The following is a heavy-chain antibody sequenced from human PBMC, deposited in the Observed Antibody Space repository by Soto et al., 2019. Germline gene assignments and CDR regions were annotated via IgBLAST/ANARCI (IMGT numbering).Heavy chain of an antibody. D-gene: IGHD3-10*01. J-gene: IGHJ4*02. CDR3: ARDGSGRGYYFDY. V-gene: IGHV3-21*01. CDR1: GFTFSSYS. CDR2: ISSSSSYI. Sequence: EVQLVESGGGLVKPGGSLRLSCAASGFTFSSYSMNWVRQAPGKGLEWVSSISSSSSYIYYADSVKGRFTNSRDNAKNSLYLQMNSLRAEDTAVYYCARDGSGRGYYFDYWGQGTLVTVSS.